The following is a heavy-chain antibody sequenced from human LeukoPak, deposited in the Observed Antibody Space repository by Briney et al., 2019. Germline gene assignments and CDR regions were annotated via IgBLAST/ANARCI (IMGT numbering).Heavy chain of an antibody. CDR3: ARSMVVDQWRFDY. D-gene: IGHD3-10*01. V-gene: IGHV3-30*04. CDR1: GCSFAISA. Sequence: PGGSLRLSCAASGCSFAISAMHWVRQAPGKGLEWVAVTSPIGSDQHYADSVRGRFIISRDNSNRILYLQMNSLTVEDTAVYYCARSMVVDQWRFDYWGQGTLVTVSS. CDR2: TSPIGSDQ. J-gene: IGHJ4*02.